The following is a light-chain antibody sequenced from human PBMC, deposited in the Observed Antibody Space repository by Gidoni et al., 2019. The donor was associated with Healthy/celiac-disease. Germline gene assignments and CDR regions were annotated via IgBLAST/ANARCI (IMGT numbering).Light chain of an antibody. CDR2: DAS. J-gene: IGKJ4*02. V-gene: IGKV3-11*01. CDR3: QQRSNWPPG. Sequence: IVLTQSPATLSLSPGERATLSCRASQSVSSYLAWYHKKPGQAPRLLIYDASNRATGIPARFSGSGSGTDFTLTISSLEPEDFAVYYCQQRSNWPPGFXGXTKVEIK. CDR1: QSVSSY.